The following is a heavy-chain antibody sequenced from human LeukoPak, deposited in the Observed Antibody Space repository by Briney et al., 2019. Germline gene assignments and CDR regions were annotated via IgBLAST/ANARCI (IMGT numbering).Heavy chain of an antibody. D-gene: IGHD6-6*01. CDR2: ISSSGSTI. CDR1: GFTFSDYY. V-gene: IGHV3-11*01. J-gene: IGHJ4*02. Sequence: GGSLRLSCAASGFTFSDYYMSWIRQAPGKGLEWVSYISSSGSTIYYADSVKGRFTISRDNAKNSLYLQMNSLRAEDTAVYYCARAQLAARIRAHPLHWGQGTLVTVSS. CDR3: ARAQLAARIRAHPLH.